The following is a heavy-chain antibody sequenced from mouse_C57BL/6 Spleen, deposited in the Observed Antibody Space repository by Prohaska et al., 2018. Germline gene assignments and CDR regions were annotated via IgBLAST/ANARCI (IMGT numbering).Heavy chain of an antibody. CDR3: MRDGNYWYFDV. V-gene: IGHV11-2*01. J-gene: IGHJ1*03. CDR1: GFTFSGFW. Sequence: EVQLLETGGGLVQPGGSRGLSCEGSGFTFSGFWMSWVRQTPGKTLEWIGDINSDGSAINYGPSIKDRFTIFRDNDKSTLYLQMSNVRSEDTATYVCMRDGNYWYFDVWGTGTTVTVSS. CDR2: INSDGSAI. D-gene: IGHD2-1*01.